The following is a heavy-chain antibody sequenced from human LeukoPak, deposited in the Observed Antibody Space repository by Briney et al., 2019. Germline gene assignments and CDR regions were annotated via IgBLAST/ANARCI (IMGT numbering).Heavy chain of an antibody. CDR2: IYYSGST. Sequence: SETLSLTCTVSGGSISSYYWSWIRQPPGKGLEWIGYIYYSGSTNYNPSLKSRVTISVDTSKNQFSLKLGSVTAADTAVYYCARLDTDSADPIGYWGQGTLVTVSS. V-gene: IGHV4-59*01. J-gene: IGHJ4*02. D-gene: IGHD4-17*01. CDR3: ARLDTDSADPIGY. CDR1: GGSISSYY.